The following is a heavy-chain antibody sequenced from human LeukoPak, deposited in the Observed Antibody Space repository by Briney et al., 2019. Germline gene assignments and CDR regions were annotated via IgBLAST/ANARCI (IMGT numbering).Heavy chain of an antibody. V-gene: IGHV3-7*03. CDR2: IKQDGSAK. CDR1: GFTFSSYW. CDR3: AKPGRPGIAARGAFDL. J-gene: IGHJ3*01. D-gene: IGHD6-25*01. Sequence: GGSLRLSCAASGFTFSSYWMSWVRQAPGKGLEWVANIKQDGSAKSYGDSVKGRFTISRDNSKNTMYLQMDSLRAEDTAIYYCAKPGRPGIAARGAFDLWGQGTMVTASS.